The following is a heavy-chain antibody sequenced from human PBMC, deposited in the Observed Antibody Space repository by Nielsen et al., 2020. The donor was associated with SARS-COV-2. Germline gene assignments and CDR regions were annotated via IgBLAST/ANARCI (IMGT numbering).Heavy chain of an antibody. CDR3: ARNGYYASGSYSSY. CDR2: ISWNGGSI. V-gene: IGHV3-9*01. D-gene: IGHD3-10*01. CDR1: GFTFDDYA. Sequence: SLKISCAASGFTFDDYAMHWVRQAPGKGLEWVSGISWNGGSIGYADSVKGRFTISRDNAKNTLYLQMNSLRAADTAVYYCARNGYYASGSYSSYWGQGTLVTVSS. J-gene: IGHJ4*02.